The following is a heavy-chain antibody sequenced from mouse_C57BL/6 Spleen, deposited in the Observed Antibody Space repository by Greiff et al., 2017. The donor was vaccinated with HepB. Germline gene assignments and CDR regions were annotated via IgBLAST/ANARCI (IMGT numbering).Heavy chain of an antibody. CDR2: IYPGDGDT. J-gene: IGHJ2*01. CDR3: ARFGLYYFDD. V-gene: IGHV1-82*01. D-gene: IGHD2-2*01. CDR1: GYAFSSSW. Sequence: VQLQQSGPELVKPGASVKISCKASGYAFSSSWMNWVKQRPGKGLEWIGRIYPGDGDTNYNGKFKGKATLTADKSSSTAYMQLSSLTSEDSAVYFCARFGLYYFDDWGPGTTLTVSS.